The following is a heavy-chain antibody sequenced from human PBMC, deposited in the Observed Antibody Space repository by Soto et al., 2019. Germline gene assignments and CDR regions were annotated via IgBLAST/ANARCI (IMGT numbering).Heavy chain of an antibody. D-gene: IGHD2-15*01. J-gene: IGHJ4*02. CDR3: ARAEAYCSGGSCYLDL. CDR1: GGSISSSNYY. Sequence: SETLSLTCTVSGGSISSSNYYWVWIRQSPGKGLEWIGSIFYSGNTYYNPSLKSRATISVDTSKNQFSLKLSSVTAADTAVYYCARAEAYCSGGSCYLDLWGQGTLVT. V-gene: IGHV4-39*01. CDR2: IFYSGNT.